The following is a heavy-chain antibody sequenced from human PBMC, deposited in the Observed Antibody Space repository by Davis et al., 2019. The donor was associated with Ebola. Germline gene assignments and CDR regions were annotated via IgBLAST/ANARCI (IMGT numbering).Heavy chain of an antibody. V-gene: IGHV5-51*01. CDR3: ARGTNGYNPGGYFDS. D-gene: IGHD5-24*01. J-gene: IGHJ4*02. CDR1: GYSFTTYW. Sequence: GESLKISCKASGYSFTTYWIVWVRQMPGKGLEWMGVIYPGDFDTRYSPSFQGQVTISVDKSISTAYLQWSGLKASDTAIYYCARGTNGYNPGGYFDSWGQGALVTVSS. CDR2: IYPGDFDT.